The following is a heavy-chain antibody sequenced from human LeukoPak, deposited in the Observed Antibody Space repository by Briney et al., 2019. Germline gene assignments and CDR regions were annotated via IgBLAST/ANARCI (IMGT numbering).Heavy chain of an antibody. CDR2: IHSSGST. V-gene: IGHV4-59*01. CDR3: ARDRATSFGNLFDY. D-gene: IGHD2-2*01. J-gene: IGHJ4*02. CDR1: GGSISSSY. Sequence: SETLSLTCTVSGGSISSSYWTWIRQPPGKGLEWIGYIHSSGSTSYNPSLKSRVTISVDTSKNQFSLKLSSVTAADTAVYYCARDRATSFGNLFDYWGQGALVTVSS.